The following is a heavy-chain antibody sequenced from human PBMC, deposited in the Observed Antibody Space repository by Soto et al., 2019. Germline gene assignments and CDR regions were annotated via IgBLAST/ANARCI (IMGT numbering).Heavy chain of an antibody. CDR3: ARDGGITY. D-gene: IGHD3-16*01. CDR1: GYSFTNYN. V-gene: IGHV1-46*01. CDR2: INPSGGSR. J-gene: IGHJ4*02. Sequence: QVQLVQSGAEVKEPGASVTISCKASGYSFTNYNMHWVRQAPGQGLEWMGIINPSGGSRNYAQKFQGRVTMTRETSTRTVYMELSSLRSEDTAVYYCARDGGITYWGQGTLVTVSS.